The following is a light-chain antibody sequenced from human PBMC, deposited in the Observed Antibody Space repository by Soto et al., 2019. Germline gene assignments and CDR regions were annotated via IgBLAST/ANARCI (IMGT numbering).Light chain of an antibody. J-gene: IGLJ2*01. V-gene: IGLV2-14*01. Sequence: QSALTQPASVSGSPGQSITISCTGSRSDVGASNSVSWYQQHPGKVPKLIIYAVTIRPSGISNRFSGSKSGNTASLAISGLQAEDEADYYCSSYTSSNLLLGGGTKLTVL. CDR2: AVT. CDR3: SSYTSSNLL. CDR1: RSDVGASNS.